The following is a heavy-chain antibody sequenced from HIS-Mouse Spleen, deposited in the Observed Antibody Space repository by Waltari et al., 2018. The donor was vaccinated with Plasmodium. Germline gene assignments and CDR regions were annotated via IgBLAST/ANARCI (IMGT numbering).Heavy chain of an antibody. CDR3: ARQLAYYDFWSGYSRGYYFDY. V-gene: IGHV4-39*01. CDR2: ISYSGST. Sequence: QLQLQESGPGLVKPSETLSLTCTVSGGSISSRSYYWGWIRQPPGKGLEWIGSISYSGSTYYNPSLKSRVTISVDTSKNQFSLKLSSVTAADTAVYYCARQLAYYDFWSGYSRGYYFDYWGQGTLVTVSS. D-gene: IGHD3-3*01. CDR1: GGSISSRSYY. J-gene: IGHJ4*02.